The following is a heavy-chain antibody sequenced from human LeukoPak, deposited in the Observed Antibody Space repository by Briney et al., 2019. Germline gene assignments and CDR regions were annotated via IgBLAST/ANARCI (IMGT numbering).Heavy chain of an antibody. CDR2: IIPIFGTA. Sequence: SVKVSCKASGGTFSSYAFSWVRQAPGQGLEWMGGIIPIFGTANYAQEFQGRVTITADESTSTAYMELSSLRSEDTAVYYCARANFRDAFDIWGEGTMVTVSS. D-gene: IGHD4/OR15-4a*01. CDR3: ARANFRDAFDI. V-gene: IGHV1-69*13. CDR1: GGTFSSYA. J-gene: IGHJ3*02.